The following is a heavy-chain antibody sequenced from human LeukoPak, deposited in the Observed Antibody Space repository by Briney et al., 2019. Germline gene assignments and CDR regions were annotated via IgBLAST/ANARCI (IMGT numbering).Heavy chain of an antibody. J-gene: IGHJ4*02. CDR1: GSSFTSYW. V-gene: IGHV5-51*01. CDR3: ARLRKPYYDSSGYYSSYFDY. Sequence: EGSREISCKGSGSSFTSYWIGWVRPMPGKGQEWIGINYPGDSDTRFCPSFQGQVTISADKSISTAYLQWRSLKASDTAMYYCARLRKPYYDSSGYYSSYFDYWGQGTLVTV. CDR2: NYPGDSDT. D-gene: IGHD3-22*01.